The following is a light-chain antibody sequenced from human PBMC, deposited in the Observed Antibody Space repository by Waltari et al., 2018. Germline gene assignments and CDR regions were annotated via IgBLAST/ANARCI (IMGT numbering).Light chain of an antibody. Sequence: QSALTQPASVSGSPGQSITITCTGTTNNFVSWYQLHPGNPPRLIIADVTCRPPGVPGRSSGSKSGDTAFLTITEVQAGDEAHYYCSSLTSLRSVIFGGGATLTVL. CDR3: SSLTSLRSVI. CDR1: TNNF. V-gene: IGLV2-14*01. CDR2: DVT. J-gene: IGLJ2*01.